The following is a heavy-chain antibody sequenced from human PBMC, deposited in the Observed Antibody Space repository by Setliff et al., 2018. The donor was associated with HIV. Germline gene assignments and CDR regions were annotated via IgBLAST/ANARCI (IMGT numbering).Heavy chain of an antibody. V-gene: IGHV3-11*05. CDR1: GFTFSDYY. D-gene: IGHD6-13*01. Sequence: GGSLRLSCAASGFTFSDYYMNWIRQATGKGLEWVSYISSSSSSYTNYADSVKGRFTISRDNAKNSLYLQMNSVRADDTAVYYCARDPGYKSTWYGVFDIWGQGTMVTVSS. CDR2: ISSSSSSYT. CDR3: ARDPGYKSTWYGVFDI. J-gene: IGHJ3*02.